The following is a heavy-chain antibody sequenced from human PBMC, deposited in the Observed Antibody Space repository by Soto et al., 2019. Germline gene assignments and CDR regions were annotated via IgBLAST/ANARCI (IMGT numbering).Heavy chain of an antibody. CDR2: ISYDGSLQ. J-gene: IGHJ4*02. CDR3: MSARGYGHASVPYS. V-gene: IGHV3-30*03. CDR1: GFAFSSYG. D-gene: IGHD5-18*01. Sequence: QAQLVESGGGVVQPGRSLRLSCAASGFAFSSYGMHWDRQAPGTGLEWVAVISYDGSLQHYTDSVKGRFTISRDNSKNMALLQMSSLRAEDTAVYYCMSARGYGHASVPYSWGQGTLVSVSS.